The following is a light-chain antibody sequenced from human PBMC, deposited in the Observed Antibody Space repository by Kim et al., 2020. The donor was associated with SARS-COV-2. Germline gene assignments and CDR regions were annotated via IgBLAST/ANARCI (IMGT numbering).Light chain of an antibody. Sequence: APGKTVRITCGGNNIGSKSVHWYQQKPGQAPVLVIYDDTDRPSGIPERFSGSNSGNTATLTISRVEAGDEADYYCQVWDSSSDQGVFGTGTKVTVL. CDR1: NIGSKS. V-gene: IGLV3-21*03. CDR3: QVWDSSSDQGV. J-gene: IGLJ1*01. CDR2: DDT.